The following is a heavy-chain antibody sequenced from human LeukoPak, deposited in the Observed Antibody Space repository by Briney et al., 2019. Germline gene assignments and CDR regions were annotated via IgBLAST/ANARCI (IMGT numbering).Heavy chain of an antibody. V-gene: IGHV3-30-3*01. CDR1: GFTFGTYT. CDR3: ARATGSYSYGAWAFDI. Sequence: GRSLRLSCAASGFTFGTYTVYWVRQAPGKGLEWVAVIFFDGSNKYYADSVRGRFTISRDNFKNTLYLEMNSLRVEDTALYYCARATGSYSYGAWAFDIWGQGTMVTVSS. D-gene: IGHD5-18*01. J-gene: IGHJ3*02. CDR2: IFFDGSNK.